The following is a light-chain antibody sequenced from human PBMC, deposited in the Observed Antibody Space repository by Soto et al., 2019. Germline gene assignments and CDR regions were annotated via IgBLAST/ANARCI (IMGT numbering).Light chain of an antibody. CDR1: QSISSW. CDR2: KAS. Sequence: DIQMTQSPSILSASVGDRVTITSRASQSISSWLAWYQQKPGKAPNLLIHKASHLESGVPSRFSGSGSGTEFTLTISSLQPGDFATYYCQQDYNYPPTFGQGTKVDIK. CDR3: QQDYNYPPT. J-gene: IGKJ1*01. V-gene: IGKV1-5*03.